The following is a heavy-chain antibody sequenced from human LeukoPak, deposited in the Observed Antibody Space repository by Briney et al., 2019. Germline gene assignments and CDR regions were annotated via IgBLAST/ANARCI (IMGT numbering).Heavy chain of an antibody. J-gene: IGHJ4*02. CDR3: AGICSSSGCHLDY. D-gene: IGHD2-2*01. CDR2: INPNDGGT. V-gene: IGHV1-2*02. CDR1: GYTFTGYY. Sequence: ASVTVSCKASGYTFTGYYMHWVRQAPGQGLEWVGGINPNDGGTYSAQKFQGRVTMTRDTSISTVYMELSSLTSVDTAVYFCAGICSSSGCHLDYWGQGTLVTVSS.